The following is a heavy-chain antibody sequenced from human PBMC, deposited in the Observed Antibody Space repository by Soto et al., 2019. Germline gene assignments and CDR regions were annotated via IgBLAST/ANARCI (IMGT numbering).Heavy chain of an antibody. CDR2: IWYDGSDK. J-gene: IGHJ4*02. Sequence: QVQLVESGGGVVQPGRSLRLSCAASGFTFRNYGMHWVRQAPGKGLEWVAAIWYDGSDKYYADSVQGRFTISRDNFKNTLYLPRNSLGAEDAAVYYCARALLSDSSGGGVEVWGQGILVTVSS. CDR1: GFTFRNYG. V-gene: IGHV3-33*01. D-gene: IGHD3-22*01. CDR3: ARALLSDSSGGGVEV.